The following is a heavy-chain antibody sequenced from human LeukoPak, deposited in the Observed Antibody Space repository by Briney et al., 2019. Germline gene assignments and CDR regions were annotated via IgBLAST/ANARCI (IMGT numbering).Heavy chain of an antibody. D-gene: IGHD4-23*01. CDR1: GGSISSYY. Sequence: SETLSLTCTVSGGSISSYYWSWIRQPPGKGLEWIGYIYYSGDTNYNPSLKSRLTISVDTSKNQFSLNLDSVTAAGTAVYYCARDRWQLGRPYDYRMDVWGQGTTVTVSS. CDR3: ARDRWQLGRPYDYRMDV. CDR2: IYYSGDT. V-gene: IGHV4-59*01. J-gene: IGHJ6*02.